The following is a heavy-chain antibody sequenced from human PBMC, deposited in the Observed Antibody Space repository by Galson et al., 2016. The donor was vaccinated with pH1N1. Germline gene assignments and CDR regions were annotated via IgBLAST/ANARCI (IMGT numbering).Heavy chain of an antibody. Sequence: SLRLSCAASGFIFSDHWMSWVRQAPDKGLEWVANTNQDGSQKYYVDSVRGRFTISRDNAKNSESLQMNSLRPDDTGVYYCVRAIGAAASFWGQGTLVTVSS. CDR1: GFIFSDHW. D-gene: IGHD6-13*01. CDR2: TNQDGSQK. CDR3: VRAIGAAASF. J-gene: IGHJ4*02. V-gene: IGHV3-7*01.